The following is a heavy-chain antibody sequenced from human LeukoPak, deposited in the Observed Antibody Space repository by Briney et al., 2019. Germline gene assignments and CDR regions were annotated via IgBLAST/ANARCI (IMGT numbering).Heavy chain of an antibody. J-gene: IGHJ4*02. CDR2: INPDGSDT. D-gene: IGHD3-16*01. Sequence: GGTLRLSCAASGFTFDNYAMNWVRQAPGQGLVWVSRINPDGSDTSHADSVRGRFTISRDNAKNTLYLQMNSLRADDTAVYYCARGGVDYWGQGTLVTVSS. CDR3: ARGGVDY. CDR1: GFTFDNYA. V-gene: IGHV3-74*01.